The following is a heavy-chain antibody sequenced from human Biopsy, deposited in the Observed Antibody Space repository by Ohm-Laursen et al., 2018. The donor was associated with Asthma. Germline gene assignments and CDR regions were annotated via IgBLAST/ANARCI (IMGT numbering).Heavy chain of an antibody. CDR1: SGSGGYMRSGNYY. J-gene: IGHJ6*02. V-gene: IGHV4-39*01. D-gene: IGHD6-13*01. CDR2: IYYSGTT. Sequence: SETLSLTCSLSSGSGGYMRSGNYYWGWIRQPPGKGLEWIGSIYYSGTTYYNPSLGSRLTVSADTSKNHFSLKLTSVTAADTAVYYCVRGSSSWHHGPFHYYYGLDVWGQGTTATVSS. CDR3: VRGSSSWHHGPFHYYYGLDV.